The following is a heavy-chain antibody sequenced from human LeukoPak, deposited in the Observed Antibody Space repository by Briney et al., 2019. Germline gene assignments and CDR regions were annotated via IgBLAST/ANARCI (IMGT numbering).Heavy chain of an antibody. V-gene: IGHV1-58*02. CDR1: GFTFTSSA. CDR2: IVVGSGNT. D-gene: IGHD6-13*01. CDR3: AAESSSWYYYGMDV. Sequence: SVKVSCKASGFTFTSSAMQWVRQARGQRLEWIGWIVVGSGNTNYAQKFQERVTITRDMSTSTAYMELSSLRSEDTAVYYCAAESSSWYYYGMDVWGQGTTVTVSS. J-gene: IGHJ6*02.